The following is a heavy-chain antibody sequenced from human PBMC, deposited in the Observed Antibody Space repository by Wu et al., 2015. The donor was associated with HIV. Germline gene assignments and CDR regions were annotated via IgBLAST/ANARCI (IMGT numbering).Heavy chain of an antibody. CDR1: GGTFSSYA. CDR2: IIPIFGTA. D-gene: IGHD3-16*01. J-gene: IGHJ6*03. Sequence: QVQLVQSGAEVKKPGSSVKVSCKASGGTFSSYAISWVRQAPGQGLEWMGGIIPIFGTANYAQKFQGRVTITADESTSTAYMELSSLRSEDTAVYYCARGSGKRGGRADYYYYMDGLGRKGTDGRPSP. V-gene: IGHV1-69*12. CDR3: ARGSGKRGGRADYYYYMDG.